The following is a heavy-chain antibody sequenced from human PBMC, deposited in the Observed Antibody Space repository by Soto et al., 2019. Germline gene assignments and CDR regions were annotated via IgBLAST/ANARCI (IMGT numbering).Heavy chain of an antibody. Sequence: SETLSLTCTVSGGSISSYYWSWIRQPPGKGLEWIGYIYYSGSTNYNPSLKSRVTISVDTSKNQFSLKLSSVTAADTAVYYCARQNYYDSSGYYYSHAFDIWGQGTMVTVS. J-gene: IGHJ3*02. D-gene: IGHD3-22*01. CDR2: IYYSGST. CDR3: ARQNYYDSSGYYYSHAFDI. V-gene: IGHV4-59*08. CDR1: GGSISSYY.